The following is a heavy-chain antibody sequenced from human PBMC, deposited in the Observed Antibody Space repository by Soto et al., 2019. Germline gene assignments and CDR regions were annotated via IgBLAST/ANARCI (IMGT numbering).Heavy chain of an antibody. Sequence: PGGSLRLSCTASGFTFSSYSMNWVRQAPGKGLEWVSYISSSSSTIYYADSVKGRFTISRDNAKNSLYLQMNSLRDEDTAVYYCARAAALRSSWWETGMDVCGQGTTVTVSS. D-gene: IGHD6-13*01. CDR2: ISSSSSTI. CDR1: GFTFSSYS. J-gene: IGHJ6*02. V-gene: IGHV3-48*02. CDR3: ARAAALRSSWWETGMDV.